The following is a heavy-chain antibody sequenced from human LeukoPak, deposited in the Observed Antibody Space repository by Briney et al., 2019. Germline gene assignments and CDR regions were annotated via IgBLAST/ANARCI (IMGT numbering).Heavy chain of an antibody. V-gene: IGHV3-30*02. Sequence: RGGSLRLPCAASGFTFSSYGMHWVRQAPGKGLEWVAFIRYDGSNKYYADSVKGRFTISRDNSKNTLYLQMNSLRAEDTAVYYCAKDLREGYSSRWQLLDYWGQRSRVTVSS. J-gene: IGHJ4*01. CDR1: GFTFSSYG. CDR2: IRYDGSNK. D-gene: IGHD6-13*01. CDR3: AKDLREGYSSRWQLLDY.